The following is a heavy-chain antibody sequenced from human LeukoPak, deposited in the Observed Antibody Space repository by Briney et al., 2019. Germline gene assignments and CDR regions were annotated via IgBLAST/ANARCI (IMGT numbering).Heavy chain of an antibody. CDR3: AKDRAGAN. Sequence: PGGSLRLSCAASGFTLSSFWMSWVRQAPGKGLEWVANIKQDGSEKYYVGSVRGRFTISRDNAKNSLYLQMNSLRAEDTAIYYCAKDRAGANWGQGTLVLVSS. CDR1: GFTLSSFW. V-gene: IGHV3-7*03. J-gene: IGHJ4*02. CDR2: IKQDGSEK.